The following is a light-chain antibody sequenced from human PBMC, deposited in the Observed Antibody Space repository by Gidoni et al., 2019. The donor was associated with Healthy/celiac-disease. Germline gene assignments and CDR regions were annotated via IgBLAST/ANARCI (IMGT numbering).Light chain of an antibody. J-gene: IGKJ4*01. CDR1: QSVSSSY. Sequence: EIVLTQSPGTLPLSPGERATISCRSSQSVSSSYLAWYQQKPGQAPRLLIYGASSRATGIPDRFSGSGSGTDFTLTISRLEPEDLAVYYCQQYGSSPPGLTFGGGTKVEIK. CDR2: GAS. CDR3: QQYGSSPPGLT. V-gene: IGKV3-20*01.